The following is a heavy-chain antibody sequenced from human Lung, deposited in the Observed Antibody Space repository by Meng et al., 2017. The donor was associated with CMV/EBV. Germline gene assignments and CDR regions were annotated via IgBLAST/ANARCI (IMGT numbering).Heavy chain of an antibody. J-gene: IGHJ6*01. CDR1: GFTVSSDY. CDR3: GRDPGLPNGIHV. D-gene: IGHD1-1*01. CDR2: IYGGGGT. V-gene: IGHV3-53*01. Sequence: GEXXKISCAASGFTVSSDYMSWVRQAPGKGLEWVSVIYGGGGTDYGDSVKGRFTISRDSSQNTVYLQMNGLRAEDTAVYYCGRDPGLPNGIHVWVQGNTVNGAS.